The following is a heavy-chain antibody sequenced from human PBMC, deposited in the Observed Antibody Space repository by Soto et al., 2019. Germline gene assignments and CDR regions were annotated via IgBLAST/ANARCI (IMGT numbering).Heavy chain of an antibody. CDR3: ARGIAVAGTYYYYGMDV. V-gene: IGHV4-4*07. CDR1: GGSISSYY. Sequence: QVQLQESGPGLVKPSETLSLTCTVSGGSISSYYWSWIRQPAGKGLEWIGRIYTSGSTNYNPSLKSRVTMSVDTSKHQFSLKRSSVTAAYPAVYYCARGIAVAGTYYYYGMDVWGQGTTVTVSS. CDR2: IYTSGST. D-gene: IGHD6-19*01. J-gene: IGHJ6*02.